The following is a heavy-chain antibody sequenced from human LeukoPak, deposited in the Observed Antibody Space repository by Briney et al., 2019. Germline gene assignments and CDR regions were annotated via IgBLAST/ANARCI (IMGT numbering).Heavy chain of an antibody. Sequence: PGGSLRLSCAASGFTFSSYSMNWVRQAPGKGLEWVSSISSSSSYIYYADSVKGRFTISRDNAKNSLYLQMNSLRAEDTAVYYCARATFYDSSGYYYVGPNYYYGMDVWGQGTTVTVSS. CDR3: ARATFYDSSGYYYVGPNYYYGMDV. J-gene: IGHJ6*02. V-gene: IGHV3-21*01. CDR1: GFTFSSYS. D-gene: IGHD3-22*01. CDR2: ISSSSSYI.